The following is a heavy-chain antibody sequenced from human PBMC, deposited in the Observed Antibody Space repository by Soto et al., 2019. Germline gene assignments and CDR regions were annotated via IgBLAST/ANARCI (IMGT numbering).Heavy chain of an antibody. CDR2: ISSSSSYI. CDR1: GFTFSSYS. J-gene: IGHJ4*02. D-gene: IGHD1-26*01. CDR3: ARDRLGGWELRFPPHY. V-gene: IGHV3-21*01. Sequence: GGSLRLSCAASGFTFSSYSMNWFRQAPGKGLEWVSSISSSSSYIYYADSVKGRFTISRDNAKNSLYLQMNSLRAEDTAVYYCARDRLGGWELRFPPHYWGQGTLVTVSS.